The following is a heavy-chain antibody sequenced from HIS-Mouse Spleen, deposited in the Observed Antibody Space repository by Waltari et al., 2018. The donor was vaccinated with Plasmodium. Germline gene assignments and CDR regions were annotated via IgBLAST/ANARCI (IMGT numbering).Heavy chain of an antibody. D-gene: IGHD7-27*01. CDR3: ARDWKTGVLPQYVDY. Sequence: QVQLVQSGAEVKKPGASVKVSCKASGYTFTGYYMHWVRQAPGQGLEWMGWINPNSGGTNYAQKFQGRVTMTRDTSISTAYMERSRLRSDDTAVYYCARDWKTGVLPQYVDYWGQGTLVTVSS. CDR2: INPNSGGT. CDR1: GYTFTGYY. J-gene: IGHJ4*02. V-gene: IGHV1-2*02.